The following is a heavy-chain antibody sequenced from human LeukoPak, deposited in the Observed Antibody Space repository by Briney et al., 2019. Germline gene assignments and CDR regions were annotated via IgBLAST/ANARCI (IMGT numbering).Heavy chain of an antibody. V-gene: IGHV4-34*01. Sequence: SENLSLTCAVYGASFSYDYWSWIRQAPGKGLEWIGEINHSGTITYNPSLKSRVTISAEKSKSQFSLRLTSATAADTAVYYCAKGVWAPRFDSWGQGTLVTVSS. CDR3: AKGVWAPRFDS. CDR2: INHSGTI. J-gene: IGHJ5*01. D-gene: IGHD7-27*01. CDR1: GASFSYDY.